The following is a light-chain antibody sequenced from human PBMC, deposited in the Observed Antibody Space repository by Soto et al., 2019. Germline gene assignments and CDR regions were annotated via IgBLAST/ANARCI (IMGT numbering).Light chain of an antibody. CDR2: DIS. J-gene: IGKJ2*01. CDR1: QTVSRH. CDR3: QQRSYWPRNT. Sequence: EIVLTQSPATVSLSPGERATLSCRTSQTVSRHLAWYQQKPGQAPRLLIYDISNRDTGIPARFSGSGSGTDFTLTISSLEPEDSSVYYWQQRSYWPRNTLGQGTKLEI. V-gene: IGKV3-11*01.